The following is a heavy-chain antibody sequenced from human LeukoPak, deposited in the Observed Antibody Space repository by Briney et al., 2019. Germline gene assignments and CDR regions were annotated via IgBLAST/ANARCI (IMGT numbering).Heavy chain of an antibody. CDR1: GGSFSGYY. D-gene: IGHD3-3*01. Sequence: PSETLSLTCAVYGGSFSGYYWSWIRQPPGKGLEWIGEINHSGSTNYNPSLKSRVTISVDTSKNQFSLKLSSVTAADTAVYYCARELRFLSGYYYYYYYMDVWGKGTTVTVSS. J-gene: IGHJ6*03. V-gene: IGHV4-34*01. CDR2: INHSGST. CDR3: ARELRFLSGYYYYYYYMDV.